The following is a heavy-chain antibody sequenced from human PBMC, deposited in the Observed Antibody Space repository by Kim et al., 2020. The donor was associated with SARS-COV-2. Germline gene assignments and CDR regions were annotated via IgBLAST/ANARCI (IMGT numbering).Heavy chain of an antibody. CDR1: GGSISSGSYY. CDR2: IYTSGST. J-gene: IGHJ5*02. Sequence: SETLSLTCTVSGGSISSGSYYWSWIRQPAGKGLEWIGRIYTSGSTNYNPSLKSRVIISVDTSKNQFSLKLSSVTAADTAVYYCARGKLWVAGTFVGGNNWFDPWGQGTLVTVSS. CDR3: ARGKLWVAGTFVGGNNWFDP. V-gene: IGHV4-61*02. D-gene: IGHD6-19*01.